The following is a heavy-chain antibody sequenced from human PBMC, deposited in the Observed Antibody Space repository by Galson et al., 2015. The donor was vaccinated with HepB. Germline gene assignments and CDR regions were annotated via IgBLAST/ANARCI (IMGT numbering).Heavy chain of an antibody. J-gene: IGHJ3*02. CDR3: TTGGTVEMATIGAAAFDI. CDR2: IKSKTDGGTT. V-gene: IGHV3-15*01. CDR1: GFTFSNAW. D-gene: IGHD5-24*01. Sequence: SLRLSCAASGFTFSNAWMSWVRQAPGKGLEWVGRIKSKTDGGTTDYAAPVKGRFTISRDDSKNTLYLQMNSLKTEDTAVYYCTTGGTVEMATIGAAAFDIWVQGTMVTVSS.